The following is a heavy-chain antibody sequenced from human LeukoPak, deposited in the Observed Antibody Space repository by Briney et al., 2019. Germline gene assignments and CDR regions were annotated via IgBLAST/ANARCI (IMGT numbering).Heavy chain of an antibody. J-gene: IGHJ3*02. CDR1: GFTVSSNY. D-gene: IGHD1-14*01. CDR3: ARAGPYDAFDI. Sequence: PGGSLRLSCAAPGFTVSSNYMSWVRQAPGKGLEWVSVIYSGGSTYFADSVKGRFTISRHNSKNTLYLQINSLRAEDTAVYYCARAGPYDAFDIWGQGTMVTVSS. V-gene: IGHV3-53*04. CDR2: IYSGGST.